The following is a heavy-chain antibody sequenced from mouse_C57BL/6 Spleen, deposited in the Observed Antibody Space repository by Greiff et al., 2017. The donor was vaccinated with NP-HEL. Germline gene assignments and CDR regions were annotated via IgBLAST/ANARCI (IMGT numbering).Heavy chain of an antibody. D-gene: IGHD2-2*01. CDR3: ARKVVTRYFDV. J-gene: IGHJ1*03. V-gene: IGHV5-6*01. Sequence: EVQGVESGGDLVKPGGSLKLSCAASGFTFSSYGMSWVRQTPDKRLEWVATISSGGSYTYYPDSVKGRFTISRDNAKNTLYLQMSSLKSEDTAMYYCARKVVTRYFDVWGTGTTVTVSS. CDR1: GFTFSSYG. CDR2: ISSGGSYT.